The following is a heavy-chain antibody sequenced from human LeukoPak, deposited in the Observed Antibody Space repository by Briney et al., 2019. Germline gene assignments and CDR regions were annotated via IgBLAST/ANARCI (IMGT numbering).Heavy chain of an antibody. CDR3: ARDDSSGPQVY. CDR2: INPSGGST. CDR1: GYTFSSYY. Sequence: ASVNVSCKASGYTFSSYYMHWVRQAPGQGLEWMGIINPSGGSTKYAQKLQGRVTMTSDTSTSTVYMELSSLRSEDTAVYYCARDDSSGPQVYWGQGTLVTVSS. J-gene: IGHJ4*02. D-gene: IGHD3-22*01. V-gene: IGHV1-46*01.